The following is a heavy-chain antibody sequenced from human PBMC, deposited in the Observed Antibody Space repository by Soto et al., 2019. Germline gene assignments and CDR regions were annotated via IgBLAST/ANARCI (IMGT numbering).Heavy chain of an antibody. CDR1: GFTFSSYW. CDR2: INSDGSST. CDR3: ARDGYDFWSGYYWGFDP. Sequence: GGSLRLSCTASGFTFSSYWMHWVRQAPGKGLVWVSRINSDGSSTSYADSVKGRFTISRDNAKNTLYLQMNSLRAEDTAVYYCARDGYDFWSGYYWGFDPWGQGTLVTVSS. J-gene: IGHJ5*02. D-gene: IGHD3-3*01. V-gene: IGHV3-74*01.